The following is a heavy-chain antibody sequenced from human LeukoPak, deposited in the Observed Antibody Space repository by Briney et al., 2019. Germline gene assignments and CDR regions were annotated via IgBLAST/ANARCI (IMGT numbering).Heavy chain of an antibody. D-gene: IGHD3-22*01. Sequence: WASVKVSCKASGYTFTSYGISWVRPAPGQGLEWMGWISAYNGNTNYAQKLQGRVTMTTDTSTSTAYMELRSLRSDDTAVYYCARGSLERITMIGVVPNLQIDYWGQGTLVTVSS. V-gene: IGHV1-18*01. CDR2: ISAYNGNT. CDR1: GYTFTSYG. J-gene: IGHJ4*02. CDR3: ARGSLERITMIGVVPNLQIDY.